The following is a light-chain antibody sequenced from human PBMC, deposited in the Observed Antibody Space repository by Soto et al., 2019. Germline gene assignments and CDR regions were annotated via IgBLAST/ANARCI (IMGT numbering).Light chain of an antibody. CDR3: QQYSDWPPWT. Sequence: VMTQSPATLSVSPGERATLSCRASENINNRLAWYQQTPGQAPRLLIYGASTRATGIPDRFRGSGSGTEFQLNIGRLQSEDFSDYYWQQYSDWPPWTVGQGTKVEIK. CDR2: GAS. CDR1: ENINNR. V-gene: IGKV3-15*01. J-gene: IGKJ1*01.